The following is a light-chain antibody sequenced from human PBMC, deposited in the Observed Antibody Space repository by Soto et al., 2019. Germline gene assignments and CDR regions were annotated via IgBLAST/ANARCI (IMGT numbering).Light chain of an antibody. CDR2: GAS. Sequence: EIVLTQSPGTLSLSPGERATLSCSPSQSVSSTYLAWFQQKPGQAPRLLIYGASSRATGIPDRFSGSGSGTDFTLTISRLEPGDFAVYYCQQYGSSPLTFGGGTKVDIK. CDR3: QQYGSSPLT. V-gene: IGKV3-20*01. J-gene: IGKJ4*01. CDR1: QSVSSTY.